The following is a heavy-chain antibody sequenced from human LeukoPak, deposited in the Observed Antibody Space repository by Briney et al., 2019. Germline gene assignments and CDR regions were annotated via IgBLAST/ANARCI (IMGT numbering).Heavy chain of an antibody. Sequence: SVKVSCKASGGTFSSYAISWVRQAPGQGLEWMGGIIPIFGTANYAQKFQGRVTITTDESTSTAYMELSSLRSEDTAVYYCARELGWDCSSTSCYNWFDPWGQGTLVTVSS. CDR2: IIPIFGTA. CDR3: ARELGWDCSSTSCYNWFDP. V-gene: IGHV1-69*05. J-gene: IGHJ5*02. D-gene: IGHD2-2*01. CDR1: GGTFSSYA.